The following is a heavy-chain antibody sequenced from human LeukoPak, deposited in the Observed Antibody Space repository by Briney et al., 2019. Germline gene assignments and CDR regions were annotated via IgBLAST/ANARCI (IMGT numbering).Heavy chain of an antibody. CDR3: AKDMIPGIAAAGTLDY. D-gene: IGHD6-13*01. J-gene: IGHJ4*02. CDR2: ISWNSGSI. Sequence: GGSLRLSCAASGFTFDDYAMHWVWQAPGKGLEWVSGISWNSGSIGYADSVKGRFTISRDKAMTSLYLQMNSLRAEDTALYYCAKDMIPGIAAAGTLDYWGQGTLVTVSS. CDR1: GFTFDDYA. V-gene: IGHV3-9*01.